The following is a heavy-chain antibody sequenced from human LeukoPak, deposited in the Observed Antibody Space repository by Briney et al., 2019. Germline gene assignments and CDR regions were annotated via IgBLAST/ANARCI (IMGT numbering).Heavy chain of an antibody. D-gene: IGHD3-9*01. J-gene: IGHJ4*02. Sequence: GGSLRLSCAASGFPFSSYAMHWVRQAPGKGLEWVAVISYDGSNKYYADSVKGRFTISRDNSKNTLYLQMNSLRAEDTAVYYCARDFPPPYDILTGYPVDYWGQGTLVTVSS. CDR3: ARDFPPPYDILTGYPVDY. CDR2: ISYDGSNK. V-gene: IGHV3-30-3*01. CDR1: GFPFSSYA.